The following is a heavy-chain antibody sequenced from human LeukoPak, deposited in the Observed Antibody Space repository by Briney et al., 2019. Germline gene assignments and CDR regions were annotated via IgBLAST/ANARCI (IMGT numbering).Heavy chain of an antibody. Sequence: SETLSLTCTVSGGSISSHYWSWIRQPPGKGLEWIGSIYYSGSTYYNPSLKSRVTISVDTSKNQFSLKLSSVTAADTAVYYCARDSSGKGFDPWGQGTLVTVSS. V-gene: IGHV4-59*11. D-gene: IGHD3-10*01. CDR1: GGSISSHY. CDR2: IYYSGST. CDR3: ARDSSGKGFDP. J-gene: IGHJ5*02.